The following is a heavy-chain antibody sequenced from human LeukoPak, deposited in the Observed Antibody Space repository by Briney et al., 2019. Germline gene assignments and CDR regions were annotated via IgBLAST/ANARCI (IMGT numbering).Heavy chain of an antibody. CDR1: GGTFSSYA. CDR3: ARGVGYYDSSGYYHRYNWFDP. CDR2: IIPTFGTA. Sequence: SVKVSCKASGGTFSSYAISWVRQAPGQGLEWMGGIIPTFGTANYAQKFQGRVTITADESTSTAYMELSSLRSEDTAVYYCARGVGYYDSSGYYHRYNWFDPWGQGTLVTVSS. J-gene: IGHJ5*02. D-gene: IGHD3-22*01. V-gene: IGHV1-69*13.